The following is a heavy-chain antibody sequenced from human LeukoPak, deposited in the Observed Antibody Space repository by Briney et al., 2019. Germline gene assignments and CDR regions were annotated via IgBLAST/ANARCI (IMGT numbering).Heavy chain of an antibody. Sequence: GGSLGLSCAASGFTFSTYGMHWVRQAPGKGLEWVAFIRYDGSNKYYADSVKGRFTISRDNSKNTLYLQMNSLRAGDTAVYYCANRPTVAVAGMGKAFDIWGQGTMVTVSS. J-gene: IGHJ3*02. V-gene: IGHV3-30*02. CDR2: IRYDGSNK. D-gene: IGHD6-19*01. CDR1: GFTFSTYG. CDR3: ANRPTVAVAGMGKAFDI.